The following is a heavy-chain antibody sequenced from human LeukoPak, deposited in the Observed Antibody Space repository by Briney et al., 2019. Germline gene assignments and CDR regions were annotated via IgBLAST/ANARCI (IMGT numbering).Heavy chain of an antibody. V-gene: IGHV4-31*11. Sequence: SETLSLTCAVYGGSFSGYYWSWIRQHPGKGLEWIGYIYYSGSTYYNPSLKSRVTISVDTSKNQFSLKLSSVTAADTAVYYCASSPRDREYYYDSSGYYAFDYWGQGTLVTVSS. CDR1: GGSFSGYY. CDR3: ASSPRDREYYYDSSGYYAFDY. CDR2: IYYSGST. J-gene: IGHJ4*02. D-gene: IGHD3-22*01.